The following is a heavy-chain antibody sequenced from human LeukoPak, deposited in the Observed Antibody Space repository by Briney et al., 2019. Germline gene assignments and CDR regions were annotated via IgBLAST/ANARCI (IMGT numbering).Heavy chain of an antibody. CDR3: AKVLWFPSFYFDH. CDR1: GFTFSNYA. CDR2: ISGSGGST. Sequence: PGGSLRLSCAASGFTFSNYAMNWVRQAPGKGLEWVSVISGSGGSTYYADSVKGRFTISRDNSKNTLYLQMNSLRAEDTALYYCAKVLWFPSFYFDHWGQGTLVTVSS. J-gene: IGHJ4*02. D-gene: IGHD3-10*01. V-gene: IGHV3-23*01.